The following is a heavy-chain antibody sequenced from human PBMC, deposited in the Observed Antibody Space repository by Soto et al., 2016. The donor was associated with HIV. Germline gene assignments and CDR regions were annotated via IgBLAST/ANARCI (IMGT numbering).Heavy chain of an antibody. CDR1: GLTFDDYA. D-gene: IGHD3-22*01. Sequence: EVQLVESGGGLVQPGRSLILSCAASGLTFDDYAMHWVRQAPGKGLEWVSGISWNSGSIGYADSVKGRFTISRDNARNSLYLQMNSLRAEDMALYYCAKARGYYYDHYYFDYWGQGTLVTVSS. CDR3: AKARGYYYDHYYFDY. CDR2: ISWNSGSI. J-gene: IGHJ4*02. V-gene: IGHV3-9*03.